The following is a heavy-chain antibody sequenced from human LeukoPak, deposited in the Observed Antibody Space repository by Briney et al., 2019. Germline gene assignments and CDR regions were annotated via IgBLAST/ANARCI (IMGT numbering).Heavy chain of an antibody. Sequence: GESLKISCEGSGYSFTSYWIGWVRQMPGKGLEWMGIIYPGDSDTRYSPSFQGQVTISADKSISTAYLQWSSLKASDTAMYYCARHKAHCSSTSCYFGWFDPWGQGTLVTVSS. V-gene: IGHV5-51*01. D-gene: IGHD2-2*01. J-gene: IGHJ5*02. CDR3: ARHKAHCSSTSCYFGWFDP. CDR2: IYPGDSDT. CDR1: GYSFTSYW.